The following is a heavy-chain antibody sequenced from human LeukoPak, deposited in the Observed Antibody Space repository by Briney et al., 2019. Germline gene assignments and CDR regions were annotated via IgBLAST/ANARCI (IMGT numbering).Heavy chain of an antibody. V-gene: IGHV3-30*03. CDR3: ARSWIQLWYHFDY. J-gene: IGHJ4*02. CDR1: GFPFSSYV. Sequence: GGPLRLSCAPSGFPFSSYVMHWVRQAPGKRLECVAVISYDGSNKYYADSVKGRFTISRDNSKNTLFLQMNSLRAEDTAVYYCARSWIQLWYHFDYWGQGTLVTVSS. D-gene: IGHD5-18*01. CDR2: ISYDGSNK.